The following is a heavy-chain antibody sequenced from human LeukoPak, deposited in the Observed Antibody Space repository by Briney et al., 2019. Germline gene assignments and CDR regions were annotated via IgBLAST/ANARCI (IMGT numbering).Heavy chain of an antibody. Sequence: GGSLRLSCAASGFTFSSYAMSWVRQAPGKGLEWVSAISGSGGSTYYADSVKGRFSISRDNSKNTLYLQMNSLRAEDTAVYYCAKDSAGDYDLNFDYWGQGTLVTVSS. CDR2: ISGSGGST. J-gene: IGHJ4*02. V-gene: IGHV3-23*01. CDR1: GFTFSSYA. D-gene: IGHD4-17*01. CDR3: AKDSAGDYDLNFDY.